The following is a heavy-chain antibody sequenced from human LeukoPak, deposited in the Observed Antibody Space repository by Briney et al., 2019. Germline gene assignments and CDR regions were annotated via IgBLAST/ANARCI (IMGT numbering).Heavy chain of an antibody. V-gene: IGHV3-7*01. J-gene: IGHJ4*02. CDR3: AKYGDYLDY. CDR1: GFTFSSFG. Sequence: GGSLRLSCAGSGFTFSSFGMHWIRQPPGEGLEWVATIKEDGNEKYYVHSLKGRFTISRDNAKNSLYLQMNSLRAEDTAVYYCAKYGDYLDYWGQGTLVTVSS. D-gene: IGHD4-17*01. CDR2: IKEDGNEK.